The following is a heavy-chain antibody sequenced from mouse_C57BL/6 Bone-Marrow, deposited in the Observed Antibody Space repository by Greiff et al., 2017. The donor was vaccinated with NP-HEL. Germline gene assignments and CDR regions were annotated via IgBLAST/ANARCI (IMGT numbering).Heavy chain of an antibody. CDR3: ARGGRQLRLRWFAY. CDR2: IDPSDSYT. Sequence: QVQLQQPGAELVMPGASVKLSCKASGYTFTSYWMHWVKQRPGQGLEWIGEIDPSDSYTNYNQKFKGKSTLTVDKSSSTAYMQLSSLTSEDSAVYYCARGGRQLRLRWFAYWGQGTLVTVSA. J-gene: IGHJ3*01. CDR1: GYTFTSYW. D-gene: IGHD3-2*02. V-gene: IGHV1-69*01.